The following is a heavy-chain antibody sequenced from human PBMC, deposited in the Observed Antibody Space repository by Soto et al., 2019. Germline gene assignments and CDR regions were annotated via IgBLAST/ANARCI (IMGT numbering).Heavy chain of an antibody. D-gene: IGHD6-13*01. J-gene: IGHJ5*02. Sequence: SLRLSCAASGFTFSNAWMSWVRQAPGKGLEWVGRIKSKTDGGTTDYAAPVKGRFTIARDDSKNTLYLQMNSLKTEDTAVYYCAGGADSSSWPLQTYNWFDPWGQGTLVTVSS. CDR1: GFTFSNAW. CDR3: AGGADSSSWPLQTYNWFDP. V-gene: IGHV3-15*01. CDR2: IKSKTDGGTT.